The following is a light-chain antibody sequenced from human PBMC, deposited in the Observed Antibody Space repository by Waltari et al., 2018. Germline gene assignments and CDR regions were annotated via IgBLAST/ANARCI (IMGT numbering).Light chain of an antibody. CDR1: SRDVGGYNY. CDR2: DVS. CDR3: CSYAGSYTWV. Sequence: QSALTQPRSVSGSPGQSVTISCTGTSRDVGGYNYFSWYQQHPGKAPTLMIYDVSTRPSGVPDRFSGSKSGNTASLTISGLQAEDEADYYCCSYAGSYTWVFGGGTKLTVL. J-gene: IGLJ3*02. V-gene: IGLV2-11*01.